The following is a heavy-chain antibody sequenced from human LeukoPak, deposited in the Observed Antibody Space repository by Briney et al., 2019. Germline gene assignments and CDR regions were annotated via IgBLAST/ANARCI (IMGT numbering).Heavy chain of an antibody. V-gene: IGHV3-7*01. CDR1: GFSFSGYY. CDR2: INPDGSEK. CDR3: ARVGVVTDDAFDI. D-gene: IGHD3-3*01. J-gene: IGHJ3*02. Sequence: PGGSLRLSCAVSGFSFSGYYMSWVRQAPGKGLEWVANINPDGSEKNYGDSVKGRFNISGDNAKNSLFLQMNSLRADDTAVFYCARVGVVTDDAFDIWGQGTLVTVSS.